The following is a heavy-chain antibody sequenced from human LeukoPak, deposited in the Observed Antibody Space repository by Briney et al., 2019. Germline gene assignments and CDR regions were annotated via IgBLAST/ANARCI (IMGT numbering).Heavy chain of an antibody. CDR3: ARPLVGATLDAFDI. Sequence: GASVKVSCKASGGTFSSYAISWVRQAPGQGLEWMGGIIPIFGTANYAQKFQGRVTITTDESTSTAYLELSSLRSEDTAVYYCARPLVGATLDAFDIWGQGTMVTVSS. D-gene: IGHD1-26*01. CDR1: GGTFSSYA. J-gene: IGHJ3*02. V-gene: IGHV1-69*05. CDR2: IIPIFGTA.